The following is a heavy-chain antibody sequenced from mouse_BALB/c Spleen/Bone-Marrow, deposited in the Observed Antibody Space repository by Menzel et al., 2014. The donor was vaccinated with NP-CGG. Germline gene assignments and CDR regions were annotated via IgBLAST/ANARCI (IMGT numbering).Heavy chain of an antibody. CDR3: ARSGNFFDF. D-gene: IGHD1-3*01. Sequence: VQLQQSGPGLVKPSQSLSLTCTVTGYSITSAYAWNWIRQFPGNNLEWMGYISSSGLTSYNPSLKGRISIVRDTSKNQFFLQLNSVTTEDTATYYCARSGNFFDFWGQGTTLTVSS. CDR1: GYSITSAYA. J-gene: IGHJ2*01. V-gene: IGHV3-2*02. CDR2: ISSSGLT.